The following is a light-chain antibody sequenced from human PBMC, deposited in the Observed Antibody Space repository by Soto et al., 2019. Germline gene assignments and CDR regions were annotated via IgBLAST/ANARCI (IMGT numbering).Light chain of an antibody. V-gene: IGLV2-14*01. CDR2: EVT. J-gene: IGLJ3*02. CDR1: SNDVGIYNY. CDR3: SSYTLSSTWV. Sequence: QSALTQPASVSGSPGQSITISCTGTSNDVGIYNYVSWYQQHPGKAPKLMIYEVTNRPSGVSDRFSGSKSDNTASLTISGLQAEDEADYYCSSYTLSSTWVFGGGTKLIVL.